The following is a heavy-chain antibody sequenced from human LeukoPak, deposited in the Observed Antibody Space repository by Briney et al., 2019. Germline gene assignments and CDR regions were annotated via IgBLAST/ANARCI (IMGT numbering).Heavy chain of an antibody. CDR1: GFTFSSYE. CDR2: IKQDGSEK. D-gene: IGHD3-22*01. J-gene: IGHJ4*02. Sequence: GGSLRLSCAASGFTFSSYEMNWVRQAPGKGLEWVANIKQDGSEKYYVDSVKGRFTISRDNAKNSLYLQMNSLRAEDTAVYYCARDRGDSSGYYADYWGQGTLVTVSS. V-gene: IGHV3-7*01. CDR3: ARDRGDSSGYYADY.